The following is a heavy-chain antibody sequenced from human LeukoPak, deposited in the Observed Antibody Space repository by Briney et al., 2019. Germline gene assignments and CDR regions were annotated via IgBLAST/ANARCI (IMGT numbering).Heavy chain of an antibody. CDR1: GGSISSGDYY. D-gene: IGHD4-11*01. CDR3: ARCNHDYSNYGPSGYYYGMDV. Sequence: PSETLSLTCTVSGGSISSGDYYWSWIRQPPGKGLEWIGYIYYSGSTYYNPSLKSRVTISVDTSKNQFSLKLSSVTAADTAVYYCARCNHDYSNYGPSGYYYGMDVWGQGTTVTVSS. V-gene: IGHV4-30-4*01. J-gene: IGHJ6*02. CDR2: IYYSGST.